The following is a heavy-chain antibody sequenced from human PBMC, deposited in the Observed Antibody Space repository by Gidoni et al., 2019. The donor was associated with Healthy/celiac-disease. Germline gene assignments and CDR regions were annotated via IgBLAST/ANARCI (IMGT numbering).Heavy chain of an antibody. V-gene: IGHV4-39*01. CDR1: GGSISSISYY. J-gene: IGHJ4*02. CDR2: IYYSGST. Sequence: QLQLQESGPGLVKPSETLSLTCTVSGGSISSISYYWGWIRQPPGKGLEWLGSIYYSGSTYYNPSLKSRVTISVDTSKNQFSLKLSSVTAADTAVYYCARLVDYGDYESGFDYWGQGTLVTVSS. D-gene: IGHD4-17*01. CDR3: ARLVDYGDYESGFDY.